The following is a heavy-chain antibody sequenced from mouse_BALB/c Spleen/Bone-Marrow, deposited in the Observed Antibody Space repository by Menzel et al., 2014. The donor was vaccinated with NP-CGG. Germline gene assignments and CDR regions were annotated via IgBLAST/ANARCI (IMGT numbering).Heavy chain of an antibody. D-gene: IGHD1-1*01. CDR2: ISSGGSDT. Sequence: EVQRVESGGGLVKPGGSLKLSCAASGFTFSSYAMSWVRQTPEKRLEWVAIISSGGSDTYYPDSVKGRFTISRDNDKNPLYLQMSSLRSEDTAMYYCARHGGGSSLWYFDVWGAGTTVTVSS. CDR1: GFTFSSYA. V-gene: IGHV5-9-3*01. J-gene: IGHJ1*01. CDR3: ARHGGGSSLWYFDV.